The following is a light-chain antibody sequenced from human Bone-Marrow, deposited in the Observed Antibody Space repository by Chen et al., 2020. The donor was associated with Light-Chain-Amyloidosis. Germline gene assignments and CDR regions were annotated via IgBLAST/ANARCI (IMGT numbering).Light chain of an antibody. CDR2: RNN. Sequence: QSVLTQPPSASGTPGQRVSISCSGSSSNIGPNYVFWYQHPPGSAPKLLIYRNNQWPSGVPDRFSGSKSGTSASLAINGLRSEDEADYYCAAWDDSLSGWVFGGGTRLTVL. CDR1: SSNIGPNY. V-gene: IGLV1-47*01. CDR3: AAWDDSLSGWV. J-gene: IGLJ3*02.